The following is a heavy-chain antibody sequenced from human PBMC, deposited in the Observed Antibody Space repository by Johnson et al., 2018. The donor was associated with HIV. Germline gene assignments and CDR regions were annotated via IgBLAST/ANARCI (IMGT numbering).Heavy chain of an antibody. Sequence: VQLVESGGGLVQPGRSLRLSCAASGFTFDDYALHWVRQAPGKGLAWVSGISWNSGSIGYASSVKGRFTISRDNAKNSLYLHMNSLRAEDTALYYCAKDRLMAGGWDLPHDAFDIWGQGTMVTVSS. CDR1: GFTFDDYA. D-gene: IGHD1-26*01. J-gene: IGHJ3*02. CDR2: ISWNSGSI. V-gene: IGHV3-9*01. CDR3: AKDRLMAGGWDLPHDAFDI.